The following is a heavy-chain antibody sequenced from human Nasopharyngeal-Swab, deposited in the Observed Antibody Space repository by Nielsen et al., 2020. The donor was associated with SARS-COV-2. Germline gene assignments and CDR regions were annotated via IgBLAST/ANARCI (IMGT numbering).Heavy chain of an antibody. CDR1: GFTFDDYA. CDR2: ISWNSGSI. J-gene: IGHJ4*02. CDR3: ASDSSSWYAYFDY. D-gene: IGHD6-13*01. Sequence: SLKISCAASGFTFDDYAVHWVRQAPGKGLEWVSGISWNSGSIGYADSVKGRFTISRDNAKNSLYLQMNSLRAEDTALYYCASDSSSWYAYFDYWGQGTLVTVSS. V-gene: IGHV3-9*01.